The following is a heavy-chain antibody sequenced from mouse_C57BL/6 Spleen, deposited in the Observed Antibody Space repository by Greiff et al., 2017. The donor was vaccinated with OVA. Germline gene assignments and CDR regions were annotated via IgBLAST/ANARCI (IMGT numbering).Heavy chain of an antibody. Sequence: DVKLVESEGGLVQPGSSMKLSCTASGFTFSDYYMAWVRQVPEKGLEWVANINYDGSSTYYLDSLKSRFIISRDNAKNILYLQMSSLKSEDTATYYCERGGVTNFDYWGQGTTLTVSS. CDR3: ERGGVTNFDY. D-gene: IGHD2-2*01. CDR1: GFTFSDYY. V-gene: IGHV5-16*01. J-gene: IGHJ2*01. CDR2: INYDGSST.